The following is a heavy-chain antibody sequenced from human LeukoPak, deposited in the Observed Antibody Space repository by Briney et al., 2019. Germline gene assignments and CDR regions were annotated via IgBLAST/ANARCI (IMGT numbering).Heavy chain of an antibody. CDR2: ISSRGDDA. CDR1: GFTFSTLA. J-gene: IGHJ4*02. V-gene: IGHV3-23*01. Sequence: GGSLRLSCTTSGFTFSTLAMSWVRQAPGKGLEWVSSISSRGDDATYADSVKGRITISRDNSKNTLYLQLNSLRVDDTAVYYCAKHRRSTLVTAYFDYWGQGNLVTVSS. CDR3: AKHRRSTLVTAYFDY. D-gene: IGHD2-21*02.